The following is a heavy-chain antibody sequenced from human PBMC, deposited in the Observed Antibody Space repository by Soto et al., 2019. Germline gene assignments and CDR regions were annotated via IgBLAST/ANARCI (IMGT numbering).Heavy chain of an antibody. CDR1: GGTFSSYA. V-gene: IGHV1-69*13. Sequence: SVKVSCKASGGTFSSYAISWVRQAPGQGLEWMGGIIPIFGTANYAQKFQGRVAITADESTSTAYMELSSLRSEDTAVYYCARGVFDGYPIDYWGQGTLVTVSS. D-gene: IGHD5-12*01. J-gene: IGHJ4*02. CDR2: IIPIFGTA. CDR3: ARGVFDGYPIDY.